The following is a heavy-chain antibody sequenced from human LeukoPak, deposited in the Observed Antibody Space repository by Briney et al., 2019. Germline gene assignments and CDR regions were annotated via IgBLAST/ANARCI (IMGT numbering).Heavy chain of an antibody. V-gene: IGHV3-48*03. CDR2: ISSGGSTI. CDR1: GFTFSSFE. Sequence: PGGSLRLSCAASGFTFSSFEMKWVRQAPGKGLEWGSYISSGGSTIYYADSVKGRFTISRDNAKNSLYLQMNSLRAEDTAVYYCARVMGPPVLRYFDWSNWFDPWGQGTLVTVSS. J-gene: IGHJ5*02. CDR3: ARVMGPPVLRYFDWSNWFDP. D-gene: IGHD3-9*01.